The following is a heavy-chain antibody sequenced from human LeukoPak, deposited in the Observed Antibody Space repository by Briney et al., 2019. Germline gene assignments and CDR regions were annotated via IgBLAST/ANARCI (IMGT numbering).Heavy chain of an antibody. J-gene: IGHJ5*02. V-gene: IGHV4-30-2*01. CDR3: ARGQDWFDP. Sequence: SETLSLTCAVSGGSISSGGYFWSWIRQPPGKGLEWIGYIYHSGSTYYNPSLKSRVTISVDRSKNQFSLKLSSVTAADTAVYYCARGQDWFDPWGQGTLVTVSS. CDR1: GGSISSGGYF. CDR2: IYHSGST.